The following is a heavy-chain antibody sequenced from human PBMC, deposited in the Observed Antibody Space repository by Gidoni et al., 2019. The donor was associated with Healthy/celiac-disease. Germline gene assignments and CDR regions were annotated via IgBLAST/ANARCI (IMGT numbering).Heavy chain of an antibody. J-gene: IGHJ6*02. CDR3: ARGGGYCSGGSCFHSPYYYYYYGMDV. Sequence: QVQLQQWGAGLLKPSETLSLTCAVYGGSFSGYYWSWIRQPQGKGLEWMGEINHRGSTNYNPSLKRRVTISVDTSKNQFSLKLSSVTAADTAVYYCARGGGYCSGGSCFHSPYYYYYYGMDVWGQGTTVTVSS. CDR1: GGSFSGYY. V-gene: IGHV4-34*01. CDR2: INHRGST. D-gene: IGHD2-15*01.